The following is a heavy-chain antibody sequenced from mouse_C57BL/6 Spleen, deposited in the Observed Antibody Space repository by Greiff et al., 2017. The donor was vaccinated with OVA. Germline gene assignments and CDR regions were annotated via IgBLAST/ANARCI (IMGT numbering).Heavy chain of an antibody. Sequence: EVNVVESGGGLVKPGGSLKLSCAASGFTFSSYAMSWVRQTPEKRLEWVATISDGGSYTYYPDNVKGRFTISRDNAKNNLYLQMSHLKSEDTAMYYCARDGSYYGSYYFDYWGQGTTLTVSS. D-gene: IGHD1-1*01. CDR2: ISDGGSYT. V-gene: IGHV5-4*01. CDR3: ARDGSYYGSYYFDY. CDR1: GFTFSSYA. J-gene: IGHJ2*01.